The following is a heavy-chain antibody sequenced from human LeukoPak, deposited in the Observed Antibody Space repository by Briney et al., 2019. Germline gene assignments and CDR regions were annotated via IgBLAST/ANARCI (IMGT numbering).Heavy chain of an antibody. V-gene: IGHV3-21*01. J-gene: IGHJ6*03. CDR3: ARTSVTSYFYYYMDV. CDR2: ISSSSTYI. CDR1: GFTFSSYT. Sequence: PGGSLRLSCAASGFTFSSYTMNWVRQAPGKGLEWVSSISSSSTYINYADSVKGRFTISRDNAKNSLYLQMNSLRAEDTAVYYCARTSVTSYFYYYMDVWGKGTTVTVSS. D-gene: IGHD4-17*01.